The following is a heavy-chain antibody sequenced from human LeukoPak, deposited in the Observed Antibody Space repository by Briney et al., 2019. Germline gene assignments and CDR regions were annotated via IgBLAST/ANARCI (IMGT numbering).Heavy chain of an antibody. D-gene: IGHD3-3*01. CDR3: AKDLDPHNYYYYYGMDV. J-gene: IGHJ6*02. Sequence: GGSLRLSCAASGFTFSSYAMSWVRQAPGKGLEWVSAISGGGGSTYYADSVKGRFTISRDNSKNTLYLQMNSLRAEDTAVYYCAKDLDPHNYYYYYGMDVWGQGTTVTVS. CDR2: ISGGGGST. V-gene: IGHV3-23*01. CDR1: GFTFSSYA.